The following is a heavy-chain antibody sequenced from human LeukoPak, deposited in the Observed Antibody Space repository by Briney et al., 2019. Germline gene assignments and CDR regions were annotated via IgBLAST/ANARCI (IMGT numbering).Heavy chain of an antibody. CDR2: ISAYNTNT. CDR3: AAGSPGYYFDY. J-gene: IGHJ4*02. CDR1: GYTFTSYG. D-gene: IGHD7-27*01. Sequence: ASVKVSCKASGYTFTSYGISWVRQAPGQGLEWMGWISAYNTNTNYAQKFQGRVTITADESTSTAYMELSSLRSEDAAVYYCAAGSPGYYFDYWGQGTLVTVSS. V-gene: IGHV1-18*01.